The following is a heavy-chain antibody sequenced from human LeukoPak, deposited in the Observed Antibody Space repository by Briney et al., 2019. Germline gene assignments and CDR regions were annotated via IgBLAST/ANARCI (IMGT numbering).Heavy chain of an antibody. D-gene: IGHD3-10*01. CDR1: GGSFSGYY. CDR3: ARRGLLWFGELVAPWALDY. Sequence: SETLSLTCAVYGGSFSGYYWSWIRQPPVKGLEWIGEINHSGSTNYNPSLKSRVTISVDTSKNQFSLKLSSVTAADTAVYYCARRGLLWFGELVAPWALDYWGQGTLVTVSS. V-gene: IGHV4-34*01. CDR2: INHSGST. J-gene: IGHJ4*02.